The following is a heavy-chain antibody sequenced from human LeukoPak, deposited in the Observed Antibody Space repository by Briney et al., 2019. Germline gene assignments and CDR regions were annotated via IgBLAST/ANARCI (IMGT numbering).Heavy chain of an antibody. CDR2: ISSNGGST. CDR1: GFTFSSYA. J-gene: IGHJ4*02. CDR3: ARSVVVPAALPYYFDY. Sequence: GGSLRLSCAASGFTFSSYAMHWVRQAPGKGLEYVSAISSNGGSTYYANSVKGRFTISRDNAKNSLYLQMNSLRAEDTAVYYCARSVVVPAALPYYFDYWGQGTLVTVSS. V-gene: IGHV3-64*01. D-gene: IGHD2-2*02.